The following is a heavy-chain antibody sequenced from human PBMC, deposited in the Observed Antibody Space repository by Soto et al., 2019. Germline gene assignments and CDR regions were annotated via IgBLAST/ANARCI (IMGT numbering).Heavy chain of an antibody. J-gene: IGHJ6*02. Sequence: PGGSLRLSCAASGFTFSSYAMSWVRQAPGKGLEWVSAISGSGGSTYYADSVKGRFTISRDNSKNTLYLQMNRLRAEDTAVYYCAKASIAAAAYPDYYYGMDVWGQGTTLAVFS. V-gene: IGHV3-23*01. CDR2: ISGSGGST. CDR1: GFTFSSYA. CDR3: AKASIAAAAYPDYYYGMDV. D-gene: IGHD6-13*01.